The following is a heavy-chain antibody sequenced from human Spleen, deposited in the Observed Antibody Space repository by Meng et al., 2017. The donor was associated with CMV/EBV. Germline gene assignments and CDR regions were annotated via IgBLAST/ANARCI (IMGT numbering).Heavy chain of an antibody. V-gene: IGHV4-34*01. J-gene: IGHJ4*02. CDR2: ISPSEST. Sequence: LALTFAVPVSSLSMAFWTWLRQPRGKELERIGQISPSESTNYDPSLKSHVTISVDTSKNQFSLELSSVSAADTAVYYCASSTGWRDFWGKGTLVTAPQ. CDR3: ASSTGWRDF. D-gene: IGHD6-19*01. CDR1: VSSLSMAF.